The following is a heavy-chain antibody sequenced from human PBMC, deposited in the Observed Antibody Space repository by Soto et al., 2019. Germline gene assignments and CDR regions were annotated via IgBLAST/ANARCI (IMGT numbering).Heavy chain of an antibody. Sequence: QVQLQESGPGLVKPSETLSLTCTVSGGSISSYYWSWIRQPPGKGLEWIGYIYYNGSTNYNPSLKSRVTISVDTSKNQFSLKLSSVTAADTAVYYCARLLGCSSTSCYYYYYYMDVWGKGTTVTVSS. CDR1: GGSISSYY. D-gene: IGHD2-2*01. V-gene: IGHV4-59*08. J-gene: IGHJ6*03. CDR3: ARLLGCSSTSCYYYYYYMDV. CDR2: IYYNGST.